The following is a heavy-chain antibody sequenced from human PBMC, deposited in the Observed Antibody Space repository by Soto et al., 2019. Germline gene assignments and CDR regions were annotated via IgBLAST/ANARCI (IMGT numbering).Heavy chain of an antibody. CDR1: GDSVSSNSAA. CDR3: VRDEVVVTARLYYYYGMDV. D-gene: IGHD2-15*01. J-gene: IGHJ6*02. V-gene: IGHV6-1*01. CDR2: TYYRSKWYN. Sequence: PSQTLSLTCAISGDSVSSNSAAWNWIRQSPSRGLEWLGRTYYRSKWYNDYAVSVKSRITINPDTSKNQFSLQLNSVTPEDTAVYYCVRDEVVVTARLYYYYGMDVWGQGTTVTVSS.